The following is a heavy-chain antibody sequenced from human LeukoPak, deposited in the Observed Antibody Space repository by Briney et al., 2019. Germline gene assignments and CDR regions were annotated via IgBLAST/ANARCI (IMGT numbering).Heavy chain of an antibody. CDR3: AKSSVSGSGWYGEYFQH. CDR1: GGSISTYY. Sequence: PWETLSLTCTVSGGSISTYYWSWIRQPPGKGLEWVGSIYHSGSTYYNPSLKSRVTISVDTSKNQFSLKLSSVTAADTAIYYCAKSSVSGSGWYGEYFQHWGQGTLVTVSS. CDR2: IYHSGST. D-gene: IGHD6-19*01. V-gene: IGHV4-59*04. J-gene: IGHJ1*01.